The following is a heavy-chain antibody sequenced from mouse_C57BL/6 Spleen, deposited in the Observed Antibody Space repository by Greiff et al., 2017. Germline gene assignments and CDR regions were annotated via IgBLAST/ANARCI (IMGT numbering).Heavy chain of an antibody. D-gene: IGHD1-1*01. CDR3: ARSRYYGSSYAMDY. J-gene: IGHJ4*01. CDR1: GFNIKNTY. CDR2: IVPANGNT. Sequence: VHVKQSVAELVRPGASVKLSCTASGFNIKNTYMHWVKQRPEQGLEWIGRIVPANGNTKYAPKFQGKATITADTSSNTAYLQLSSLTSEDTAIYYCARSRYYGSSYAMDYWGQGTSVTVSS. V-gene: IGHV14-3*01.